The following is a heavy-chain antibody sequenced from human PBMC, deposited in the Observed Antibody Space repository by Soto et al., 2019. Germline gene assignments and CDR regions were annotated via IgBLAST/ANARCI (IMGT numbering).Heavy chain of an antibody. D-gene: IGHD3-10*01. V-gene: IGHV4-38-2*01. CDR3: TRVEHWEFYGTFGY. Sequence: SETLSLTCVVSNYSISGGFYWGWVRQPPGKGLEWMGSVYKSGRMYSNPSLRSRVTISVDTSRNHFSLKMNSVTAADTAAYYFTRVEHWEFYGTFGYWGHGSLVTVYS. J-gene: IGHJ4*01. CDR2: VYKSGRM. CDR1: NYSISGGFY.